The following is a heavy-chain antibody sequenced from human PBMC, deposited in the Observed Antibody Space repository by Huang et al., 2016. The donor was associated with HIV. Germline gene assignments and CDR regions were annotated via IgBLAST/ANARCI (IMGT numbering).Heavy chain of an antibody. J-gene: IGHJ3*02. D-gene: IGHD3-22*01. Sequence: QIQLMQSGPELKQPGASVKVSCKASGYTFTSYGITWVRQAPGQGPEWMGGISASRGDTDYAQKFQGRVTLTTDTSTNIAYMELRSLRSDDTAKYYCARDPKYHRIGYYRQRRGIDIWGQGTMVIVSS. CDR2: ISASRGDT. V-gene: IGHV1-18*01. CDR3: ARDPKYHRIGYYRQRRGIDI. CDR1: GYTFTSYG.